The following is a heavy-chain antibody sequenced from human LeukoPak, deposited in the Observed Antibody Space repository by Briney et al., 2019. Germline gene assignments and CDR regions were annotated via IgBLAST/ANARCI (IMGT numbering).Heavy chain of an antibody. CDR1: GASFNSYY. V-gene: IGHV4-59*08. CDR2: IYHSGTT. Sequence: SETLSLTCTVSGASFNSYYWTWIRQSPGKGLEWIGYIYHSGTTNYNPSLRSRVTLSVDTSKNQFSLKLTSVTAADTAVYYCASEFLDAYDVWGQGTMVIVSS. D-gene: IGHD3-10*01. J-gene: IGHJ3*01. CDR3: ASEFLDAYDV.